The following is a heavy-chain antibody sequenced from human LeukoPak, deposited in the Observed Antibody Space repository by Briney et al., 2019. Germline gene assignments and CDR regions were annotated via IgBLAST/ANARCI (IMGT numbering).Heavy chain of an antibody. CDR3: ARAALVVYAGGEFDY. Sequence: SETLSLTCAVSGGSISSSNWWSWVRQPPGKGLEWIGEIYHSGSTNYNPSLKSRVTISVDKSKNQFSLKLSSVTAADTAVYYCARAALVVYAGGEFDYWGQGTLVTVSS. CDR2: IYHSGST. J-gene: IGHJ4*02. V-gene: IGHV4-4*02. D-gene: IGHD2-8*01. CDR1: GGSISSSNW.